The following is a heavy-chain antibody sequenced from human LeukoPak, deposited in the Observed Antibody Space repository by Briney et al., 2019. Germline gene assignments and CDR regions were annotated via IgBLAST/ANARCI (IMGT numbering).Heavy chain of an antibody. J-gene: IGHJ4*02. Sequence: PGGSLRLSCAASGFTFDDYGMSWVRQAPGKGLEWVSGINWNGGSTGYADSVKGRFTISRDNAKNTLYLQMNSLRAEDTAVYYCARDKAIVGATQFDYWGQGTLVTVSS. V-gene: IGHV3-20*04. CDR2: INWNGGST. D-gene: IGHD1-26*01. CDR3: ARDKAIVGATQFDY. CDR1: GFTFDDYG.